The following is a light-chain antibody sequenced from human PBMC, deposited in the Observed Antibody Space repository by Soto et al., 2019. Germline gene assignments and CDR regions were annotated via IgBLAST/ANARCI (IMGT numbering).Light chain of an antibody. CDR3: QQYNKWPPLYT. CDR1: QNVNSD. J-gene: IGKJ2*01. V-gene: IGKV3-15*01. CDR2: GAS. Sequence: EIVMTQSPVILSVSPGERATLSCRASQNVNSDLAWYQQKPGQAPRILIYGASTRATDIPARIRGSGSGTAFNLTINGLQSEDFAVYYCQQYNKWPPLYTFGQGTKLEIK.